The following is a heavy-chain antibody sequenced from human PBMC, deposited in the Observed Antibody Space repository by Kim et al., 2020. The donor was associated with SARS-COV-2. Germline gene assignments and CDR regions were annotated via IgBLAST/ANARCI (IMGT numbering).Heavy chain of an antibody. CDR2: ISWNSGSI. Sequence: GGSLRLSCAASGFTFDDYAMHWVRQAPGKGLEWVSGISWNSGSIGYADSVKGRFTISRDNAKNSLYLQMNSLRAEDTALYYCANPYSSGYKDAFDSWGQGTMVTVSS. D-gene: IGHD6-19*01. CDR1: GFTFDDYA. V-gene: IGHV3-9*01. CDR3: ANPYSSGYKDAFDS. J-gene: IGHJ3*02.